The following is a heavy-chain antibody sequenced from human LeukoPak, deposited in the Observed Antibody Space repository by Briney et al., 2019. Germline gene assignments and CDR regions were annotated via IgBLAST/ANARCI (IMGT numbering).Heavy chain of an antibody. Sequence: GGSLRLSCGASGLSVSSNYMSWVRQAPGKGLEWVSVIYSDGSTYYADSVKGRFTISRDNSKNTLYLQMNSLRVEDTAVYYCVRGMGVRMLYYFDYWGQGTPVTVSS. D-gene: IGHD3-10*01. CDR1: GLSVSSNY. J-gene: IGHJ4*02. CDR3: VRGMGVRMLYYFDY. CDR2: IYSDGST. V-gene: IGHV3-66*02.